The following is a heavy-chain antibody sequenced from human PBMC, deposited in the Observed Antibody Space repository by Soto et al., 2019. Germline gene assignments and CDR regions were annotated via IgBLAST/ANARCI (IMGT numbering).Heavy chain of an antibody. D-gene: IGHD5-12*01. J-gene: IGHJ5*02. CDR3: VGWLRHNWFDP. V-gene: IGHV4-39*01. CDR2: IYYSGST. Sequence: QLQLQESGPGLVKPSETLSLTCTVSGGSISSSSYYWGWIRQPPGKGLEWIGSIYYSGSTYYNPSLKSRVTISVDTSKNQFSLKLSSVTAADTAVYYCVGWLRHNWFDPWGQGTLVTVSS. CDR1: GGSISSSSYY.